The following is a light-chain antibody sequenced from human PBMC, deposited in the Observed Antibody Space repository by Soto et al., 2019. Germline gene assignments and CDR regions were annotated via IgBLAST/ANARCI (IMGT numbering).Light chain of an antibody. Sequence: QSVLTQPGSVSGSTGQSVTISCTGTSSDVGGYNYVSWYQQHPGKAPKLMIYDVSKRPSGVPDRFSGSKSGNTASLTISGLQAEDEADYYCCSYAGSYTFVVFGGGTKLTVL. CDR2: DVS. CDR3: CSYAGSYTFVV. J-gene: IGLJ2*01. V-gene: IGLV2-11*01. CDR1: SSDVGGYNY.